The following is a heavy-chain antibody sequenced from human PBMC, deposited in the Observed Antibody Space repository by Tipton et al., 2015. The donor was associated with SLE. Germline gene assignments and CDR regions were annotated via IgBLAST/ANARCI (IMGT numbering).Heavy chain of an antibody. CDR1: GGSISSSSYY. CDR2: IYYSGST. Sequence: TLSLTCTVSGGSISSSSYYWGWIRQPPGKGLEWIGSIYYSGSTNYNPSLKSRVTISVDTSKNQFSLKLSSVTAADTAVYYCARGFMDVWGQGTTVTVSS. J-gene: IGHJ6*02. CDR3: ARGFMDV. V-gene: IGHV4-39*07.